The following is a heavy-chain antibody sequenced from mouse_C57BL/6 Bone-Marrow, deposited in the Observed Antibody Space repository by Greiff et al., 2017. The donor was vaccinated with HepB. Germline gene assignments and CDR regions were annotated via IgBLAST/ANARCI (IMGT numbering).Heavy chain of an antibody. D-gene: IGHD1-2*01. CDR1: GYTFTSYD. J-gene: IGHJ1*03. Sequence: QVQLQQPEPELVKPGASVKLSCKASGYTFTSYDINWVKQRPGQGLEWIGWIYPRDGSTKYNEKFKGKATLTVDTSSSTAYMELHSLTSEDSAVYFCARSSYYGPWYFDVWGTGTTVTVSS. CDR3: ARSSYYGPWYFDV. CDR2: IYPRDGST. V-gene: IGHV1-85*01.